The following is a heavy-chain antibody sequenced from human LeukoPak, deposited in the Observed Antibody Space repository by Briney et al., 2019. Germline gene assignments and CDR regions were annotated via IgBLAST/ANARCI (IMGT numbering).Heavy chain of an antibody. Sequence: GGSLRLSCAASGFTFSSYSMNWVRQAPGKGLEWVASISSSSSYIYYADSVKGRFTISRDNAKNSLYLQMNSLRAEDTAVYYCARIPSPATNDAFDIWGQGKMVTVSS. V-gene: IGHV3-21*01. D-gene: IGHD2-15*01. CDR1: GFTFSSYS. CDR2: ISSSSSYI. CDR3: ARIPSPATNDAFDI. J-gene: IGHJ3*02.